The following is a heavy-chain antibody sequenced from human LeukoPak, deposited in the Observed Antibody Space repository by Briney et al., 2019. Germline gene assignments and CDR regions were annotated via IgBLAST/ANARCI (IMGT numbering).Heavy chain of an antibody. Sequence: SETLSLTCAVYGGSFSGYYWSWIRQPPGKGLEWIGEINHSGSTNYNPSLKSRVTISVDTSKNQFSLKLSSVTAADTAVYYCARLGPLRNSYSSSWYARPHYYYGMDVWGQGTTVTVSS. D-gene: IGHD6-13*01. J-gene: IGHJ6*02. V-gene: IGHV4-34*01. CDR3: ARLGPLRNSYSSSWYARPHYYYGMDV. CDR2: INHSGST. CDR1: GGSFSGYY.